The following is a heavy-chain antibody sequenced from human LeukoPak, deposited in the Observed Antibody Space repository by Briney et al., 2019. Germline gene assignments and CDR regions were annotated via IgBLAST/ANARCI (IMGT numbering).Heavy chain of an antibody. V-gene: IGHV1-18*01. J-gene: IGHJ6*03. CDR1: GYTFSTYG. Sequence: ASVKVSCKASGYTFSTYGLTWVRQAPGQGLEWMGWISAYNGDTKYSQSLRGRVTMTTDTSTSTASMELRSLRSDDTAVYYCARSGVVDATSRYMDVWGKGTTVTVSS. CDR3: ARSGVVDATSRYMDV. CDR2: ISAYNGDT. D-gene: IGHD5-12*01.